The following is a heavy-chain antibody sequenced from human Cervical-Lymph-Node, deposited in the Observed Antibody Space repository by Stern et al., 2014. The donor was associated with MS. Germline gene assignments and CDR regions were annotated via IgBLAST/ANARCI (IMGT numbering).Heavy chain of an antibody. V-gene: IGHV3-15*01. CDR1: GFTFRHAW. CDR3: TRLNYYDSSGSSYYYYGLDV. CDR2: IKSKTDGGTI. Sequence: VQLVESGGGLVKPGGSLRLSCADSGFTFRHAWMSWVRQAPGKGLEWVGRIKSKTDGGTIDYAAPVKGRFTISRDDSKNTLFLQMNSLRTEDTAVYYCTRLNYYDSSGSSYYYYGLDVWGQGTTVTISS. D-gene: IGHD3-22*01. J-gene: IGHJ6*02.